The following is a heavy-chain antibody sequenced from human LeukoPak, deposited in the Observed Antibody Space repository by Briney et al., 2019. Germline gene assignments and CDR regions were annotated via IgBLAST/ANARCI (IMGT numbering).Heavy chain of an antibody. V-gene: IGHV3-23*01. Sequence: GGSLRLSCAASGFNFNSYAMSWVRQAPGKGLEWVSAISLSGTDTYYADSVKGRLTISRDNSKNTLYLQMSSLRAEDSAVYYCAKRGGYETMAAFDYWGQGTLVTVSS. CDR3: AKRGGYETMAAFDY. D-gene: IGHD3-10*01. CDR1: GFNFNSYA. J-gene: IGHJ4*02. CDR2: ISLSGTDT.